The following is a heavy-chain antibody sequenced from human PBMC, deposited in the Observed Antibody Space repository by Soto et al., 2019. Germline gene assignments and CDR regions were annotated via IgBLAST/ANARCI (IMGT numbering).Heavy chain of an antibody. CDR2: INHSGST. CDR3: ARGRPPPIAAAGTPNWFDP. D-gene: IGHD6-13*01. CDR1: GGSFSGYY. V-gene: IGHV4-34*01. Sequence: QVQIQQWGAGLLKPSETLSLSCAVYGGSFSGYYWSWIRQPPGKGLEWIGEINHSGSTNYNPSLKSRVTISVDTSKNQFSLKLSSVTAADTAVYYCARGRPPPIAAAGTPNWFDPWGQGTLVPVSS. J-gene: IGHJ5*02.